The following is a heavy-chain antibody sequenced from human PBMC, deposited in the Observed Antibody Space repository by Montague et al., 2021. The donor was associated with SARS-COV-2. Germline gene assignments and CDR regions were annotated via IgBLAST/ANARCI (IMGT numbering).Heavy chain of an antibody. CDR3: ARHRRYLGEAW. CDR2: IHHSGST. CDR1: GGSINSFY. J-gene: IGHJ4*02. Sequence: SETLSLTCTVYGGSINSFYWSWVRQSPGKRTEWIGYIHHSGSTXXXPSPKSRVTMSLGMSRNQLSLKLSSVTAADTAIYYCARHRRYLGEAWWGEGTLVTVSS. D-gene: IGHD3-16*01. V-gene: IGHV4-59*08.